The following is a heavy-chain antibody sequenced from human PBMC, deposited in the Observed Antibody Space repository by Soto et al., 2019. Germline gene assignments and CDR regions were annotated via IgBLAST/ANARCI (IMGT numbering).Heavy chain of an antibody. CDR1: GYTFTSYG. Sequence: QVQLVQSGAEVKKPGASVKVSCKASGYTFTSYGISWVRQAPGQGLEWMGWISAYNGNTNYAQKLQGRVTMTTDTSTSTAYMELRSLRSDDTAVYYCARNAGGEITMITNDAFDIWGQGTMVTVSS. J-gene: IGHJ3*02. CDR3: ARNAGGEITMITNDAFDI. CDR2: ISAYNGNT. V-gene: IGHV1-18*01. D-gene: IGHD3-22*01.